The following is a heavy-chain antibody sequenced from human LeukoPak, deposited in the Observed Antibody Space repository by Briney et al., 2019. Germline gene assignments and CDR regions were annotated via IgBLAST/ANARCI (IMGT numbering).Heavy chain of an antibody. Sequence: GGSLRLSCAASAFTFSDYEMNWVRQAPGKGLEWVSYISGSAGRTYYADSVKGRFTISRDNSKNTLYVQMNSLRAEDTAVYYCAKDRLRSSTSCYELLDYWGQGTLVTVSS. V-gene: IGHV3-23*01. CDR3: AKDRLRSSTSCYELLDY. J-gene: IGHJ4*02. CDR2: ISGSAGRT. CDR1: AFTFSDYE. D-gene: IGHD2-2*01.